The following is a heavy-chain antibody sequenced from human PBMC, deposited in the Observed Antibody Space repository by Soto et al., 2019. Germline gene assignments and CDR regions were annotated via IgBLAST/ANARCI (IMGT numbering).Heavy chain of an antibody. D-gene: IGHD2-15*01. V-gene: IGHV3-21*01. Sequence: GGSLRLSCAASGFTFSSYSMNWVRQAPGKGLEWVSSISSSSSYIYYADSVKGRFTISRDNAKNSLYPQMNSLRAEDTAVYYCARDPRAWDIVVVVAANRYYGMDVWGQGTTVTVSS. J-gene: IGHJ6*02. CDR3: ARDPRAWDIVVVVAANRYYGMDV. CDR1: GFTFSSYS. CDR2: ISSSSSYI.